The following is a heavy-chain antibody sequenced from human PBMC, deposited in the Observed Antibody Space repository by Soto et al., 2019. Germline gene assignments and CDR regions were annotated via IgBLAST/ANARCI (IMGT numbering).Heavy chain of an antibody. J-gene: IGHJ4*02. CDR3: ARDPGGTYFAEWTYYFDY. Sequence: QVQLVESGGGVVQPGRSLRLSCAASGFTFSSYAMHWVRQAPGKGLEWVAVISYDGSNKYYADSVKGRFTISRDNSMNTLYLQMNILIAEDTAVYYCARDPGGTYFAEWTYYFDYWGQGTLVTVSS. V-gene: IGHV3-30-3*01. D-gene: IGHD3-9*01. CDR2: ISYDGSNK. CDR1: GFTFSSYA.